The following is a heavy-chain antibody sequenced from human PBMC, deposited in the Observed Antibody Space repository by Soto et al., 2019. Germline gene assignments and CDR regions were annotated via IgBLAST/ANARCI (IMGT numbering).Heavy chain of an antibody. J-gene: IGHJ4*02. CDR1: GYSFTDYD. D-gene: IGHD5-12*01. Sequence: QVQLVQSGAEVKKPGAPVKVSCKASGYSFTDYDINWVRQATGQGLEWMGWMNPNTGHTRYAQKFQGRFIMTRDTSISTAYMELGSLRSEDTAVYYCARGKLATLTDFWGQGTLVTVSS. CDR2: MNPNTGHT. V-gene: IGHV1-8*01. CDR3: ARGKLATLTDF.